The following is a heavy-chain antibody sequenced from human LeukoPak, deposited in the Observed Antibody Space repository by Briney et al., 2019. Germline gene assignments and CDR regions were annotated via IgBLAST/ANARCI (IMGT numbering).Heavy chain of an antibody. Sequence: GGSLRLSCVASGIRFSGSGMHWVRQDPGKGLQWVTFIQYDSSPKYYSDSAKGRFTISRDNSRNTVYLQMNSLRVEDTGVYYCAREGSTRRIGAFDVWGQGTMVIVSS. V-gene: IGHV3-30*02. CDR2: IQYDSSPK. CDR1: GIRFSGSG. D-gene: IGHD2/OR15-2a*01. CDR3: AREGSTRRIGAFDV. J-gene: IGHJ3*01.